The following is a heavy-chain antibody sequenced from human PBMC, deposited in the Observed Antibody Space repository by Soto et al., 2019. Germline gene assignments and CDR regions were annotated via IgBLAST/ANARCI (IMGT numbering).Heavy chain of an antibody. J-gene: IGHJ4*02. CDR1: GFTFSSYA. D-gene: IGHD1-26*01. CDR2: ISYDGSNK. V-gene: IGHV3-30-3*01. Sequence: GGSLRLSCAASGFTFSSYAMHWVRQAPGKGLEWVAVISYDGSNKYYADSVKGRFTISRDNSKNTLYLQMNSLRAEDTAVYYCASRSGGSDYWGQGTLVTVSS. CDR3: ASRSGGSDY.